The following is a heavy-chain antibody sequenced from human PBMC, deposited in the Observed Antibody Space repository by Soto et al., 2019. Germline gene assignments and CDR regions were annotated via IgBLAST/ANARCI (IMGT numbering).Heavy chain of an antibody. V-gene: IGHV2-5*01. CDR3: AQRWGGSLGGAFDR. Sequence: QITLKESGPTLVKPTQTLTLTCTFSGFSLSTSGVGVGWIRQPPGKALEWLALIYWNDDKRYSPSLKSRLTITKDTSKNQVVLTMTNMDPVDTAKYYCAQRWGGSLGGAFDRWGQGKMVTVSS. J-gene: IGHJ3*01. CDR1: GFSLSTSGVG. D-gene: IGHD1-26*01. CDR2: IYWNDDK.